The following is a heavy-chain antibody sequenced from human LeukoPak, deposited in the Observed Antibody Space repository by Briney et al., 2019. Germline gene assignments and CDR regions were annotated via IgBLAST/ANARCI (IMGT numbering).Heavy chain of an antibody. Sequence: GGSLRLSCAASGFTFNNYGMHWVRQAPGKGLEWLAFIRYDGSNTYYSDSVKGRFTISRDNSKSTLYLQMNSLRAEDTAVYYCARRAGAYSHPYDYWGQGTLVTVSS. J-gene: IGHJ4*02. V-gene: IGHV3-30*02. CDR3: ARRAGAYSHPYDY. CDR2: IRYDGSNT. D-gene: IGHD4/OR15-4a*01. CDR1: GFTFNNYG.